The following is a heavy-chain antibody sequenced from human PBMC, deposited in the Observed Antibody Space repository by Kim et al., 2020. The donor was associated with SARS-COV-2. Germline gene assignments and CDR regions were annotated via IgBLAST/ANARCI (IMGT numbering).Heavy chain of an antibody. CDR2: ISGTGTIT. J-gene: IGHJ3*02. D-gene: IGHD2-15*01. CDR1: GFTLSLYS. Sequence: GGSLRLSCATSGFTLSLYSMNWVRQSPGKGLEWVSHISGTGTITKHADSVRGRFTISRDNAKNSLFLQMNGLRAEDTAVYYCVRENYWAFDIWGQGPMVT. V-gene: IGHV3-48*04. CDR3: VRENYWAFDI.